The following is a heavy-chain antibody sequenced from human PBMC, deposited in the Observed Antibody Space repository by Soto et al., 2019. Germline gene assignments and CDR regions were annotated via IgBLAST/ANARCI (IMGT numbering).Heavy chain of an antibody. V-gene: IGHV1-58*01. J-gene: IGHJ4*02. Sequence: ASVKVSCKASGFPFTSSAVQWVRQARGQRLEWIGWIVVGSGNTNYAQKFQERVTITRDMSTSTAYMELSSLRSEDTAVYYCAARPDYCSGGSCYSGYNYWGQGTLVTVSS. CDR2: IVVGSGNT. CDR3: AARPDYCSGGSCYSGYNY. CDR1: GFPFTSSA. D-gene: IGHD2-15*01.